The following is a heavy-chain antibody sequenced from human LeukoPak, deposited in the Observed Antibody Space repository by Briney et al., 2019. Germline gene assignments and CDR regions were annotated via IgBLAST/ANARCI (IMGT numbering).Heavy chain of an antibody. D-gene: IGHD3-16*01. Sequence: SETLSLTCAVYGGSFGGFYWTWVRQPPGKGLEWIGEINHSGGTNYNTSLRSRVTISADTSKNQFSLNLTSVTAADTAVYYCARGRTTWGTSVLGYWGQGTLVTVSS. J-gene: IGHJ4*02. CDR3: ARGRTTWGTSVLGY. CDR1: GGSFGGFY. CDR2: INHSGGT. V-gene: IGHV4-34*01.